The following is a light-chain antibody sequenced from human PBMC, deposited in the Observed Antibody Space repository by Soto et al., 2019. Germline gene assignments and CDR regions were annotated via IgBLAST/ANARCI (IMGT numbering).Light chain of an antibody. CDR1: SSDVGGYNY. Sequence: QSVLTQPASVSGSPGQSITISCTGTSSDVGGYNYVSWYQQHPGKAPKLMIYDVSNRPLGVSNRFSGSKSGNTASLTISGLQAEDEADYYCSSYTRSSTYVFGTGTKLTVL. V-gene: IGLV2-14*01. CDR2: DVS. CDR3: SSYTRSSTYV. J-gene: IGLJ1*01.